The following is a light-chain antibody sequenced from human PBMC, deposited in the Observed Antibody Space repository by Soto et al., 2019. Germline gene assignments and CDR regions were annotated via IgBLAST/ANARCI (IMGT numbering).Light chain of an antibody. J-gene: IGKJ1*01. CDR2: AAS. CDR1: QTVSSAH. CDR3: QQSDASPWT. Sequence: EIVSTQSPGTLSLSPGDRATLSCRTSQTVSSAHLAWYQQRPAQAPRLLIYAASSRAADIPNRFTGSGSGTDFTLTISRLEPEDFAVYYCQQSDASPWTFGQGTKVEI. V-gene: IGKV3-20*01.